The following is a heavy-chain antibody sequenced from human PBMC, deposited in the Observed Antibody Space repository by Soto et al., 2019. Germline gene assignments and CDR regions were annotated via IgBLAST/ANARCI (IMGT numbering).Heavy chain of an antibody. V-gene: IGHV1-69*13. CDR3: ARDAPKTKYWYFDL. Sequence: GASVKVSCKASGGTFSSYAISWVRQAPGQGLEWMGGIIPIFGTANYAQKFQGRVTITADESTSTAYMELSSLRSEDTAVYYCARDAPKTKYWYFDLWGRGTLVTVSS. J-gene: IGHJ2*01. CDR1: GGTFSSYA. D-gene: IGHD1-1*01. CDR2: IIPIFGTA.